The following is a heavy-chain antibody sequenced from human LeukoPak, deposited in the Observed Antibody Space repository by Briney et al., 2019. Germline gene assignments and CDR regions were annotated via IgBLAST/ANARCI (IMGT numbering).Heavy chain of an antibody. Sequence: GGSLRLSCAASGFTFSSYAMSWVRQAPGEGLEWVSTISGSGRSTYYADSVKGRFTISRDNFKNTLYLQMNSLRAEDTALFFCAKDDDYGGTTATSNDYWGQGTLVTVSS. CDR2: ISGSGRST. D-gene: IGHD4-23*01. V-gene: IGHV3-23*01. CDR1: GFTFSSYA. J-gene: IGHJ4*02. CDR3: AKDDDYGGTTATSNDY.